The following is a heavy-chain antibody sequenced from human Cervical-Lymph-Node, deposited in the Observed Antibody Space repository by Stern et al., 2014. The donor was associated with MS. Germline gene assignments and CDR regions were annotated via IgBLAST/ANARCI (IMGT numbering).Heavy chain of an antibody. D-gene: IGHD6-19*01. CDR1: GYTFTSYA. J-gene: IGHJ4*02. CDR2: INAGNGNT. V-gene: IGHV1-3*01. Sequence: QVQLVQSGAEVKKPGASVKVSCKASGYTFTSYAMHWVRQAPGQRLEWIGWINAGNGNTKYSQKFQGRVTITRDTSASTAYMELSSLRSEDTAVYYCAREGKRPAVAGSGLLYYWGQGTLVTVSS. CDR3: AREGKRPAVAGSGLLYY.